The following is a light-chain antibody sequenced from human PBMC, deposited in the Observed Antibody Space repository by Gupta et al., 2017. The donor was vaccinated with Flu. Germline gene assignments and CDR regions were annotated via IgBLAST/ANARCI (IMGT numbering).Light chain of an antibody. J-gene: IGKJ1*01. CDR2: WAS. Sequence: DTVMTQSPDSLALSLGERATINCKSSQSVLYSSNNKNFLAWYQQKPGQPPKLLLYWASARESGVPDRFSGSGSGTDFTLTISSLQAEDVAVYYCQQDDSTPWTFGQGTKVQIK. V-gene: IGKV4-1*01. CDR1: QSVLYSSNNKNF. CDR3: QQDDSTPWT.